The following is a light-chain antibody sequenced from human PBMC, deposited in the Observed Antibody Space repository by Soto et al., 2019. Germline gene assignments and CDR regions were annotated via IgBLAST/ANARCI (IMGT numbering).Light chain of an antibody. Sequence: DIQLTQYPSTLSASVGDRVTITCRASQSVTDWLAWYQQKPGKAPKLLIYDASSLQSGVPSRFSGSGSGTEFSRTIISLQPDDFATYYCQRYYRSCTFGQGTKVEIK. CDR3: QRYYRSCT. CDR2: DAS. J-gene: IGKJ2*02. CDR1: QSVTDW. V-gene: IGKV1-5*01.